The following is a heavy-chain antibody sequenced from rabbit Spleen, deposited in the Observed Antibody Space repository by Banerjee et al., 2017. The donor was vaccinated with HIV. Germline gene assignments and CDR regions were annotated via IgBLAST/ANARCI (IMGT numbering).Heavy chain of an antibody. Sequence: QQQLVESGGGLVKPGASLTLTCKASGFSFSSKAVMCWVRQAPGKGLQWIACINTATAKAVYANWAKGRFTISTTSSTTVTLQMTSLTAADTATYFCARDLVGVIGWNFYLWGQGTLVTVS. D-gene: IGHD1-1*01. J-gene: IGHJ4*01. CDR3: ARDLVGVIGWNFYL. CDR2: INTATAKA. CDR1: GFSFSSKAV. V-gene: IGHV1S45*01.